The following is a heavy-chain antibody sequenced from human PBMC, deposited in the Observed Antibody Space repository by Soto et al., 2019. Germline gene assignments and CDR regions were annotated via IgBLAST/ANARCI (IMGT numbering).Heavy chain of an antibody. D-gene: IGHD1-26*01. J-gene: IGHJ4*02. Sequence: SETLSLTCTVSGASISSFYWSWIRQPPGKGLEWIGYIFHSGGTNYNPSLKSRATISVDTSKNLFSLKLSSVTAADTAVYYCARDQNGSPHFDYWGQGTLVTVSS. CDR1: GASISSFY. CDR2: IFHSGGT. V-gene: IGHV4-59*01. CDR3: ARDQNGSPHFDY.